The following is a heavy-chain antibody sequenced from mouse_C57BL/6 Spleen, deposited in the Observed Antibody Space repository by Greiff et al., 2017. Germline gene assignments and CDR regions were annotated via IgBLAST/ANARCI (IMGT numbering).Heavy chain of an antibody. V-gene: IGHV5-4*01. CDR2: ISDGGSYT. CDR3: ARECLLLHEPMDY. J-gene: IGHJ4*01. Sequence: EVQLMESGGGLVKPGGSLKLSCAASGFTFSSYAMSWVRQTPEKRLEWVATISDGGSYTYYPDNVKGRFIISRDNAKNNLYLQMSHLKSEDTTMYYGARECLLLHEPMDYWGQGTSVTVSS. CDR1: GFTFSSYA. D-gene: IGHD1-1*01.